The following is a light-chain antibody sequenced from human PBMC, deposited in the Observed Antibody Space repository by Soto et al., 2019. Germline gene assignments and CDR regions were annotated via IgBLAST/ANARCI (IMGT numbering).Light chain of an antibody. Sequence: QSALTQPRSVSGSPGQSVTISCTGTSSDVGGYNYVSWYQQHPGKAPKLMIYDVSKRPSGVPDRFSGSKSGNTASLTISGLQAEDEAYYYCCSYAGSYTPSYVFGTGTKVTVL. CDR3: CSYAGSYTPSYV. V-gene: IGLV2-11*01. CDR1: SSDVGGYNY. CDR2: DVS. J-gene: IGLJ1*01.